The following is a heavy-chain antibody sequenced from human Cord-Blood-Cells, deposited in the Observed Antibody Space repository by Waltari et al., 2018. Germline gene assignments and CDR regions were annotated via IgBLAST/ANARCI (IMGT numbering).Heavy chain of an antibody. CDR1: GYTFTRSS. CDR3: ARDRPHYLGAFDI. CDR2: IKQDGSEK. J-gene: IGHJ3*02. V-gene: IGHV3-7*01. Sequence: EVLMVESGGGLVQPGGSLSLSCAASGYTFTRSSMSRITQAPGKGLEWVANIKQDGSEKYYVDSVKGRFTISRDNAKNSLYLQMNSLRAEDTAVYYCARDRPHYLGAFDIWGQGTMVTVSS. D-gene: IGHD7-27*01.